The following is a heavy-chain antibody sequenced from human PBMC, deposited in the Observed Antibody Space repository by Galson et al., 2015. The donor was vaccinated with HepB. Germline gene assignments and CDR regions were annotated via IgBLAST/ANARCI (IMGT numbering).Heavy chain of an antibody. V-gene: IGHV3-33*01. CDR3: ARDSAVGATTQGDDAFDI. Sequence: SLRLSCAASGFTFSSYGMHWVRQAPGKGLEWVAVIWYDGSNKYYADSVKGRFTISRDHSKNTLYLQMNSLRAEDTAVYYCARDSAVGATTQGDDAFDIWGQGTMVTVSS. D-gene: IGHD1-26*01. CDR1: GFTFSSYG. CDR2: IWYDGSNK. J-gene: IGHJ3*02.